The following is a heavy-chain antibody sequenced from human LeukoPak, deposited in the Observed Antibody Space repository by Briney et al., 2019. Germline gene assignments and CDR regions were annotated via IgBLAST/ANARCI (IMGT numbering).Heavy chain of an antibody. V-gene: IGHV7-4-1*02. Sequence: ASVKVSCKASGYTFTSYAMNWVRQAPGQGLEWMGWINTNTGNPTYAQGFTGRFVFSLDTSVSTAYLQISSLKAEDTAVYYCARDRPRGQWLVRYYYYGMDVWGQGTTVTVSS. CDR2: INTNTGNP. CDR1: GYTFTSYA. J-gene: IGHJ6*02. CDR3: ARDRPRGQWLVRYYYYGMDV. D-gene: IGHD6-19*01.